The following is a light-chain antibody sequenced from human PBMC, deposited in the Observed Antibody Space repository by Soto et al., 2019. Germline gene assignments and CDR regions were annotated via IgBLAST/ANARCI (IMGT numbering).Light chain of an antibody. Sequence: IILTQSPGTLSLSPGERATLSCRASQSLKRTFLAWYQHKPGQSPRLLISGVSSRAAGVPDRFSGSGSGTDFTLTISRLEPQDSAVYFCQQYDHSPRTFGQGTKMDIK. J-gene: IGKJ1*01. V-gene: IGKV3-20*01. CDR3: QQYDHSPRT. CDR1: QSLKRTF. CDR2: GVS.